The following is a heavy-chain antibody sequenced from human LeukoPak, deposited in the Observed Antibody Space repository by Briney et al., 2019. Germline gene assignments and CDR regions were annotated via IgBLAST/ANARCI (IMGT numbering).Heavy chain of an antibody. V-gene: IGHV3-23*01. CDR2: ISGSGGST. CDR3: ARDNGNKYYFDY. J-gene: IGHJ4*02. Sequence: PGGSLRLSCAASGFTFSSYWMHWVRQAPGKGLEWVSAISGSGGSTYYADSVKGRFTISKDNSKNTLYLQMNSLRAEDTAVYYCARDNGNKYYFDYWGQGTLVTVSS. D-gene: IGHD2-8*01. CDR1: GFTFSSYW.